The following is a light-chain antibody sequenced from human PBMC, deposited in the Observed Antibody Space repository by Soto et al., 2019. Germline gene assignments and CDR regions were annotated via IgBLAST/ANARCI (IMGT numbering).Light chain of an antibody. J-gene: IGKJ5*01. CDR2: GAS. V-gene: IGKV3-20*01. CDR3: QQYGGFPIT. Sequence: EIVLTQSPGTLSLSPGERATLSCRASQSVSGHYLAWYQQKPGQAPRLLIYGASSRATGIPDRFSGGGSGTDFTLTISRLEPGDFAVYFCQQYGGFPITFGQGTRLEIK. CDR1: QSVSGHY.